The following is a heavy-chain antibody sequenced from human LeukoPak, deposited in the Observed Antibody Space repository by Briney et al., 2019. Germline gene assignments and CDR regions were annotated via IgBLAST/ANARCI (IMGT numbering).Heavy chain of an antibody. V-gene: IGHV3-13*01. Sequence: GGSLRLSCAASGFTFSDYDMHWVRQATGKGLEWGSAIGTAGGTYYTGSVKGRFTISRENAKNSLYLQMNSLRAGDTAVPCCARVAKERVGGVYYFDYWGQGTLVTVSS. D-gene: IGHD1-1*01. CDR1: GFTFSDYD. J-gene: IGHJ4*02. CDR2: IGTAGGT. CDR3: ARVAKERVGGVYYFDY.